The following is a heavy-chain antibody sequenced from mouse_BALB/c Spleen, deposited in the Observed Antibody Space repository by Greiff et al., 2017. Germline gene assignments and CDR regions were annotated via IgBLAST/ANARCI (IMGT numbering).Heavy chain of an antibody. CDR3: AREHYYAMDY. J-gene: IGHJ4*01. V-gene: IGHV1-54*01. Sequence: VQLQESGAELVRPGTSVKVSCKASGYAFTNYLIEWVKQRPGQGLEWIGVINPGSGGTNYNEKFKGKATLTADKSSSTAYMQLSSLTSDDSAVYFCAREHYYAMDYWGQGTSVTVSS. CDR2: INPGSGGT. CDR1: GYAFTNYL.